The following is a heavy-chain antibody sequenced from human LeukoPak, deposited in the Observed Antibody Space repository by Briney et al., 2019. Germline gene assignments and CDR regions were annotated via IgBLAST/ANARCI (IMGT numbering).Heavy chain of an antibody. CDR2: IYYSGST. J-gene: IGHJ6*02. D-gene: IGHD6-19*01. CDR3: ARGSSGWTYYYYGMDV. CDR1: GGSISSSSYY. Sequence: PSETLSLTCTVSGGSISSSSYYWGWIRQPPGKGLEWIGSIYYSGSTYYNPSLKSRVTISVDTSKNQFSLKLSSVTAADTAVYYCARGSSGWTYYYYGMDVWGQGTTVTVSS. V-gene: IGHV4-39*01.